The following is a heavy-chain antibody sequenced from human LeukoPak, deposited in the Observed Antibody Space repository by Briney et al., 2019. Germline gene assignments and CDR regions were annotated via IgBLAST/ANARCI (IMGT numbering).Heavy chain of an antibody. CDR1: GFIFSSYG. J-gene: IGHJ4*02. CDR3: AKRPQSSRYYYADY. D-gene: IGHD3-22*01. V-gene: IGHV3-23*01. CDR2: ISGSGSGT. Sequence: PGGSLRLSCVASGFIFSSYGMSWVRQAPGKGLEWVSAISGSGSGTAYADSVKGRFTISRDNSKNTLYLHINSLRADDTAVYYCAKRPQSSRYYYADYWGQGTLVTVSS.